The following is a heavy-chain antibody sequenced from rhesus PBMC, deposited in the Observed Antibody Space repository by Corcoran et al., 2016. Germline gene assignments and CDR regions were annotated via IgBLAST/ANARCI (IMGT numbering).Heavy chain of an antibody. V-gene: IGHV4-160*01. D-gene: IGHD3-34*01. CDR1: GGSISSNY. J-gene: IGHJ2*01. CDR2: IRSGGST. Sequence: QVQLQQWGEGLVKPSETLSLTCAVYGGSISSNYWIWIRQPQGKGLEWIGRIRSGGSTEYNHPLKSQVTIAKDTSKNQFALKLGSVTAADTAVYYCAREYWGDYYNMAHWYFDLWGPSTPSTISS. CDR3: AREYWGDYYNMAHWYFDL.